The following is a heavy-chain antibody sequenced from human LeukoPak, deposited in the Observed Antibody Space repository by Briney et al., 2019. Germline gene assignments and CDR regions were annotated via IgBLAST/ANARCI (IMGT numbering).Heavy chain of an antibody. D-gene: IGHD3-10*01. CDR3: AKRGVVIRAVIIVGFHKEAYYFDY. Sequence: PGGSLRLSCAVSGITLSTYGMSWVRQAPGKGLEWVAGISDSGGSTNYADSVKCRFTISRDNPKNTLYLQLNSLRAEDTAVYFCAKRGVVIRAVIIVGFHKEAYYFDYWGQGALVTVSS. J-gene: IGHJ4*02. V-gene: IGHV3-23*01. CDR2: ISDSGGST. CDR1: GITLSTYG.